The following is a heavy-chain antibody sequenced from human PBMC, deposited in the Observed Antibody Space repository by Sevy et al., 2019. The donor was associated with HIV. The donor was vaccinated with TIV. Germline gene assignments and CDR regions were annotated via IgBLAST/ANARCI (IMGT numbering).Heavy chain of an antibody. V-gene: IGHV3-33*01. CDR2: IWYDGSNK. D-gene: IGHD2-21*01. J-gene: IGHJ2*01. Sequence: GGSLRLSCSVSEFTFSSYGMHWVRKGPGKGLEWVAVIWYDGSNKYYAESVKGRFTISRDNSKNTVILQMNSLRVEDTAVYYCTRGLLSQNDFPWYFDLWGRGTLVTVSS. CDR3: TRGLLSQNDFPWYFDL. CDR1: EFTFSSYG.